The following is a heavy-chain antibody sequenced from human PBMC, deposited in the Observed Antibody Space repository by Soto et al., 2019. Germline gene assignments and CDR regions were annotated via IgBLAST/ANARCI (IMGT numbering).Heavy chain of an antibody. CDR1: GFTFSSYS. Sequence: GSLRLSCAASGFTFSSYSMNWVRQAPGKGLEWVSSISSSSSYIYYADSVKGRFTISRDNAKNSLYLQMNSLRAEDTAVYYCARSDPSRYYDFWSGDRDVYYYYGMDVWGQGTTVTVSS. D-gene: IGHD3-3*01. V-gene: IGHV3-21*01. J-gene: IGHJ6*02. CDR3: ARSDPSRYYDFWSGDRDVYYYYGMDV. CDR2: ISSSSSYI.